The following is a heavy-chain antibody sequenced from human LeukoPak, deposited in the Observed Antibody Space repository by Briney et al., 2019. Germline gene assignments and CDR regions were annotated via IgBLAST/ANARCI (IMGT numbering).Heavy chain of an antibody. J-gene: IGHJ4*02. V-gene: IGHV3-7*03. CDR3: ARGWYSSGWYSDY. Sequence: GGSLRLSCAASGFSFSSYWMSWVRQAPGKGLEWVANINQDGSEKYYVDSVKGRFTISRDNAKNSLYLQMNSLRAEDTAVYYCARGWYSSGWYSDYWGQGTLVTVSS. CDR1: GFSFSSYW. D-gene: IGHD6-19*01. CDR2: INQDGSEK.